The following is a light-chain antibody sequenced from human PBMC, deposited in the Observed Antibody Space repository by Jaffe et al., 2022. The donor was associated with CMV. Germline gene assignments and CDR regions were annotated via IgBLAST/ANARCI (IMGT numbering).Light chain of an antibody. CDR1: QSISSW. V-gene: IGKV1-5*03. CDR3: QQYNSYLFWT. Sequence: DIQMTQSPSTLSASVGDRVTITCRASQSISSWLAWYQQKPGKAPKLLIYKASSLESGVPSRFSGSGSGTEFTLTISSLQPDDFATYYCQQYNSYLFWTFGQGTKVEIK. J-gene: IGKJ1*01. CDR2: KAS.